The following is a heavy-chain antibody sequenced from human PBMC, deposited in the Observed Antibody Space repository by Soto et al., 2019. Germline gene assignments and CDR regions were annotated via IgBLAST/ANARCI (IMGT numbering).Heavy chain of an antibody. Sequence: QVQVVESGGGVVQPGRSLRLSCAASGFTFSTYGMHWVRQAPGKGLEWVAVIWYDGSIQYYADSVKGRFTISRDNSKNTLYLQMNSLRGEDTAMYYCAREKTGAFDYWGQGTLGTVSS. CDR1: GFTFSTYG. V-gene: IGHV3-33*01. D-gene: IGHD7-27*01. CDR3: AREKTGAFDY. CDR2: IWYDGSIQ. J-gene: IGHJ4*02.